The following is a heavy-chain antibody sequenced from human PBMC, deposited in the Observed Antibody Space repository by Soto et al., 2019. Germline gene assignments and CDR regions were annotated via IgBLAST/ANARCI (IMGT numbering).Heavy chain of an antibody. V-gene: IGHV3-21*01. CDR3: ARDGIVGTTDFFDY. J-gene: IGHJ4*02. D-gene: IGHD1-26*01. CDR2: ISTTSTYI. CDR1: GFIFSGYS. Sequence: EEQLVESGGGLVKPGGSLRLSCAGSGFIFSGYSMNWVRLAPGKGLEWVSSISTTSTYIYYADSVKGRFTVSRDNAKNSLYLQMTGLRPEDTAMYYCARDGIVGTTDFFDYWGQGTLVTVSS.